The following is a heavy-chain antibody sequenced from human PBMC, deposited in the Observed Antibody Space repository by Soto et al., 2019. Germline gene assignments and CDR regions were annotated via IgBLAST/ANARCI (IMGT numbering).Heavy chain of an antibody. V-gene: IGHV2-5*02. CDR2: IYWDDDK. CDR1: GFSLNTGGVG. CDR3: ARRRGGFGGGWTTPYFDY. Sequence: QITLKESGPTVVKPTQTLTLTCSLSGFSLNTGGVGVGWIRQPPGKALEWLAVIYWDDDKSWNPSLRDRLTINRDASDDQVVLTVTNMDPVDIGTYYCARRRGGFGGGWTTPYFDYWGQGTLVTVSS. J-gene: IGHJ4*02. D-gene: IGHD6-19*01.